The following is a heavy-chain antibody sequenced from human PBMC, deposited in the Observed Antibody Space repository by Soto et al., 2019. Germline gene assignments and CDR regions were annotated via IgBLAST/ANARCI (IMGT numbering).Heavy chain of an antibody. CDR2: IYSGGST. CDR3: ARDRVVGVPAAIFAPGYYYGMDV. CDR1: GFTVSSNY. V-gene: IGHV3-53*01. D-gene: IGHD2-2*01. J-gene: IGHJ6*02. Sequence: EVQLVESGGGLIQPGGSLRLSCAASGFTVSSNYMSWVRQAPGKGLEWVSVIYSGGSTYYADSVKGRFTISRDNSKNTLYRQTNSLRAEDTAVYYCARDRVVGVPAAIFAPGYYYGMDVWGQGTTVTVSS.